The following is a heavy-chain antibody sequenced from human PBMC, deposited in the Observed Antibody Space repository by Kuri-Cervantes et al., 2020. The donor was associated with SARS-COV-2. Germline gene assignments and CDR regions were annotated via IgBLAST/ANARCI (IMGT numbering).Heavy chain of an antibody. Sequence: GESLKIPFASYTFAFNNYGMSWVRQAPGKGLEWVAIISYSGENTYYADSVKGRFTISRDNSKNTVYLQMNSLRAEDTAIYHCAKGSRRSVASLIFDYWGQGTLVTVSS. CDR1: TFAFNNYG. J-gene: IGHJ4*02. CDR3: AKGSRRSVASLIFDY. V-gene: IGHV3-23*01. D-gene: IGHD5-12*01. CDR2: ISYSGENT.